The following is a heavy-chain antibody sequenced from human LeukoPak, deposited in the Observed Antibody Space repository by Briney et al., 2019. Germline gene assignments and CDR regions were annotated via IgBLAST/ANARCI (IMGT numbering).Heavy chain of an antibody. V-gene: IGHV1-3*01. J-gene: IGHJ4*02. D-gene: IGHD4-17*01. CDR2: INAGNGNT. CDR1: GYTFTSYA. CDR3: ARALLPYGDYDY. Sequence: ASVKVSCKASGYTFTSYAMHWVREAPGQRVEWMGWINAGNGNTKYSQKFQGRVTITRDTSASTAYMELSSLRSEDTAVYYCARALLPYGDYDYWGQGTLVTVSS.